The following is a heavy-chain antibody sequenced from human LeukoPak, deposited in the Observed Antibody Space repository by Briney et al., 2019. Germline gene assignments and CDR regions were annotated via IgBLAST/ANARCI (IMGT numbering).Heavy chain of an antibody. CDR2: IKQDGSEK. J-gene: IGHJ4*02. V-gene: IGHV3-7*03. CDR1: GFTVSSNY. D-gene: IGHD4-17*01. CDR3: ARFVYDYGDYFLDY. Sequence: GGSLRLSCAASGFTVSSNYMSWVRQAPGKGLEWVANIKQDGSEKYYVDSVKGRFTISRDNAKNSLYLQMNSLRAEDTAVYYCARFVYDYGDYFLDYWGQGTLVTVSS.